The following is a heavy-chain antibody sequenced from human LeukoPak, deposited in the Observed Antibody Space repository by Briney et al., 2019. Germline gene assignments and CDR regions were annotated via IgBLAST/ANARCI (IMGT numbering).Heavy chain of an antibody. Sequence: ASVKVSCKVSGYTLTELSMHWVRQAPGKGLEWMGGFDPEDGETIYAQKFQGRVTMTEDTSTDTAYMELSSLRSEDTAVYYCATRPHIVATTDMAYFDYWGQGTLVTVSS. CDR1: GYTLTELS. CDR3: ATRPHIVATTDMAYFDY. J-gene: IGHJ4*02. D-gene: IGHD5-12*01. CDR2: FDPEDGET. V-gene: IGHV1-24*01.